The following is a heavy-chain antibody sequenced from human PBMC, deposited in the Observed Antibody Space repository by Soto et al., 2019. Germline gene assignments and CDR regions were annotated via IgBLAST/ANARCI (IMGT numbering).Heavy chain of an antibody. Sequence: GESLKISCMGSGYKVSTWHNFTSYWIAWVRQMPGKGLEWMGRIDPSDSYTNYSPSFQGHVTISADKSISTAYLQWSSLKASDTAMYYCARSHPRDSSSWYYWGQGTLVTVSS. J-gene: IGHJ4*02. V-gene: IGHV5-10-1*01. CDR2: IDPSDSYT. CDR1: GYKVSTWHNFTSYW. D-gene: IGHD6-13*01. CDR3: ARSHPRDSSSWYY.